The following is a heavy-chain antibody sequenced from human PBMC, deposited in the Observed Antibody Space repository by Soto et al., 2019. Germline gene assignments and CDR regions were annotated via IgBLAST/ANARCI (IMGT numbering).Heavy chain of an antibody. CDR3: AKEWGFYYDSSTYGMDV. Sequence: PGGSLRLSCSASGFTFSSYGMHWVRQAPGKGLEWVAVISYDGSNKYYADSVKGRFTISRDNSKNTLYLQMNSLRAEDAAVYYCAKEWGFYYDSSTYGMDVWGQGTTVTVSS. CDR1: GFTFSSYG. CDR2: ISYDGSNK. V-gene: IGHV3-30*18. D-gene: IGHD3-22*01. J-gene: IGHJ6*02.